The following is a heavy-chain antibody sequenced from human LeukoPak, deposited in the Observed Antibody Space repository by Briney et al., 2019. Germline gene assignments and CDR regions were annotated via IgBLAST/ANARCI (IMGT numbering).Heavy chain of an antibody. D-gene: IGHD3-10*01. V-gene: IGHV5-10-1*01. Sequence: GEALRISCKGSGYSFTSYWISWVRQIPGKGLEWMGRIEPSDSHTNNNPSPQGHVTISADKSISTAYPQWSSLKASDTAMYYCARLPPMVRGYDWFDPWGQGTLVTVSS. J-gene: IGHJ5*02. CDR1: GYSFTSYW. CDR3: ARLPPMVRGYDWFDP. CDR2: IEPSDSHT.